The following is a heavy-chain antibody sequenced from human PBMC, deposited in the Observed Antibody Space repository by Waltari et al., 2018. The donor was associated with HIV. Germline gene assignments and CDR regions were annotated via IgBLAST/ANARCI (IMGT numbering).Heavy chain of an antibody. CDR2: ISGSGGST. V-gene: IGHV3-23*01. CDR1: GFTFSSYA. J-gene: IGHJ4*02. Sequence: EVQLLESGGGLVQPGGSLRLSCAASGFTFSSYAMSWVRQAPGKGLEWVSAISGSGGSTYYADSVKGRFTISRDNSKNTLYLQMNSLRAEDTAVYYCAKEGLDCSSTSCYVRGLRFFGYWGQGTLVTVSS. CDR3: AKEGLDCSSTSCYVRGLRFFGY. D-gene: IGHD2-2*01.